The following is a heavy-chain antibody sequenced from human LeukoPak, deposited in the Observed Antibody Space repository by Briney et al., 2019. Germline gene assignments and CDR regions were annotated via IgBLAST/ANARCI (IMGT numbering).Heavy chain of an antibody. CDR1: GFTFSTYA. J-gene: IGHJ5*02. Sequence: GGSLRLSCAASGFTFSTYAVSWVRQAPGKGLEWVSVVSGTGGRTYYADSVKGRFTISRDNSKNTLYLQMNSLRAEDTALYYCVKASSSSPQYNWFDARGQGTLVTISS. V-gene: IGHV3-23*01. CDR3: VKASSSSPQYNWFDA. D-gene: IGHD6-6*01. CDR2: VSGTGGRT.